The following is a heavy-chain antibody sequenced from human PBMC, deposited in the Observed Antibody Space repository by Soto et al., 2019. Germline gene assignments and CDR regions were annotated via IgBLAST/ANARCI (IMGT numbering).Heavy chain of an antibody. CDR2: IIPIFATT. CDR1: GGTFRSSA. D-gene: IGHD3-10*01. Sequence: QLVQSGAEVKKPGSSVKVSCRAPGGTFRSSAINWVRQAPGQGLEWMGRIIPIFATTVYTEKFQGRVTITADESTRTAYMELISLTSEDTAVYYCAKSTGTGTGMDVWGQGTTVIVSS. J-gene: IGHJ6*02. CDR3: AKSTGTGTGMDV. V-gene: IGHV1-69*18.